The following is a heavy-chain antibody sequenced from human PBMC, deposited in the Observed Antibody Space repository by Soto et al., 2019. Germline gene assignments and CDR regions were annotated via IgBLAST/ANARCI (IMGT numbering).Heavy chain of an antibody. CDR1: GFTFSNYV. J-gene: IGHJ4*02. CDR3: AKKEKARTGVPYYYDY. CDR2: MDMASSGGDT. V-gene: IGHV3-23*01. Sequence: RGSLRLSCASSGFTFSNYVMTWVRQPPGKGLEWVSAMDMASSGGDTYYADSVKGRFTISRDDSRNTLYLQMNGLRAEDTALYYCAKKEKARTGVPYYYDYWGQGTLVTVSS. D-gene: IGHD2-8*01.